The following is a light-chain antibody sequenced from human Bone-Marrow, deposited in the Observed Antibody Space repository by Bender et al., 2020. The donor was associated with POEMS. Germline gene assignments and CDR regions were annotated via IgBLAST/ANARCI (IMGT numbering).Light chain of an antibody. CDR3: CSFTRSSTYV. J-gene: IGLJ1*01. CDR1: SSDIGDSDH. CDR2: DVS. V-gene: IGLV2-14*03. Sequence: QSALTQPASVSGSPGQSITISCTGTSSDIGDSDHVSWYQHHPGKVPKVLIYDVSNRPSGVSSRFSSSKSGNTASLTISGLQSDDEADYYCCSFTRSSTYVFGTGSKVTVL.